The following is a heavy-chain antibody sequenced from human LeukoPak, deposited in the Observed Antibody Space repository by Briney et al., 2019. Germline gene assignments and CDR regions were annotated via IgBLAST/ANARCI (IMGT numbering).Heavy chain of an antibody. CDR1: GYTFTSYG. J-gene: IGHJ4*02. CDR3: ARDRGVGSSSWYSFDY. V-gene: IGHV1-18*01. CDR2: INAYNGNT. Sequence: ASVKVSCKASGYTFTSYGISWVRQAPGQGLEWMEWINAYNGNTNYAQKLQGRVTMTTDTSTSTAYMELRSLRSDDTAVYYCARDRGVGSSSWYSFDYWGQGTLVTVSS. D-gene: IGHD6-13*01.